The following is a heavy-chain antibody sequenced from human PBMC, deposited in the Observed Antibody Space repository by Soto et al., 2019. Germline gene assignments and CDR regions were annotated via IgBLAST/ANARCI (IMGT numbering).Heavy chain of an antibody. D-gene: IGHD3-3*01. J-gene: IGHJ6*02. CDR2: IYSGGST. V-gene: IGHV3-53*01. CDR1: GFTVSSNY. CDR3: ARDYPGYAERITIFGVVIRPYHYRMDV. Sequence: GGSLRLSCAASGFTVSSNYMSWVRQAPGKGLEWVSVIYSGGSTYYADSVKGRFTISRHNSKNTLYLQMNSLRAEDTAVYYCARDYPGYAERITIFGVVIRPYHYRMDVWGQGTTVTV.